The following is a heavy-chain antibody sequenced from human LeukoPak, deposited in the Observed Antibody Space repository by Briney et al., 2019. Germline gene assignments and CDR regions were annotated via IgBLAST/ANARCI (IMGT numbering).Heavy chain of an antibody. CDR2: ISSSSSYI. CDR1: GFTLSNAW. D-gene: IGHD3-22*01. V-gene: IGHV3-21*01. CDR3: ARDGGSITMIRFDP. J-gene: IGHJ5*02. Sequence: GGSLRLSCAASGFTLSNAWMNWVRQAPGKGLEWVSSISSSSSYIYYADSVKGRFTISRDNAKNSLYLQMNSLRAEDTAVYYCARDGGSITMIRFDPWGQGTLVTVSS.